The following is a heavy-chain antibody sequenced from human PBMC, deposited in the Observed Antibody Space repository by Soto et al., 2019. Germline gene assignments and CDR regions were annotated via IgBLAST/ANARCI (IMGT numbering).Heavy chain of an antibody. CDR3: TTEGDFWSGYYDRPVDY. CDR1: GFTFSNAW. V-gene: IGHV3-15*01. Sequence: EVQLVESGGGLVKPGGSLRLSCAASGFTFSNAWMSWVRQAPGKGLEWVGRIKSKTDGGTTDYAAPVKGRFTISRDDSKNTLYLQMNSLKTEDTAVYYWTTEGDFWSGYYDRPVDYWGQGTLVTVSS. D-gene: IGHD3-3*01. J-gene: IGHJ4*02. CDR2: IKSKTDGGTT.